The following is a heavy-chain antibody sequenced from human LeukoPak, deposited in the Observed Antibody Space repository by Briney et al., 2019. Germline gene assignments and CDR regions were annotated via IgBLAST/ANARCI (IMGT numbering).Heavy chain of an antibody. J-gene: IGHJ6*03. V-gene: IGHV5-51*01. D-gene: IGHD2-2*01. CDR3: ARSYCSSTSCYPRDYYYYMDV. CDR1: GYSFTSYW. CDR2: IYPGDSDT. Sequence: GVSLKISCKGSGYSFTSYWIGWVRQMPGKGLEWMGIIYPGDSDTRYSPSFQGQVTISADKSISTAYLQWSSLKASDTAMYYCARSYCSSTSCYPRDYYYYMDVWGKGTTVTVSS.